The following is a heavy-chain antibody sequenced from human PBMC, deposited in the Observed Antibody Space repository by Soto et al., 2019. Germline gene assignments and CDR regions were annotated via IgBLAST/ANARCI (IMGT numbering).Heavy chain of an antibody. CDR2: IGTAGDT. CDR3: ARDREYSSSWSQTYYYYGMDV. CDR1: GFTFSSYD. V-gene: IGHV3-13*01. Sequence: GGSLRLSCAASGFTFSSYDMHWVRQATGKGLEWVSAIGTAGDTYYPGSVKGRFTISRENAKNSLYLQMNSLRAEDTAVYYCARDREYSSSWSQTYYYYGMDVWGQGTTVTVSS. D-gene: IGHD6-13*01. J-gene: IGHJ6*02.